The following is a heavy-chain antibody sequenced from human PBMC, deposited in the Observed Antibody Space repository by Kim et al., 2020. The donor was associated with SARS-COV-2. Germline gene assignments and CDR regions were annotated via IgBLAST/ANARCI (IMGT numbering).Heavy chain of an antibody. CDR3: ARKDLYGDYGPDQTYYYYGMDV. J-gene: IGHJ6*02. CDR1: GGSFSGYY. D-gene: IGHD4-17*01. V-gene: IGHV4-34*01. CDR2: INHSGST. Sequence: SETLSLTCAVYGGSFSGYYWTWIRQPPGKGLEWIGEINHSGSTNYNPSLKSRVTISVDTSKNQFSLKLSSVTAADTAVYYCARKDLYGDYGPDQTYYYYGMDVWGQGPTVTVSS.